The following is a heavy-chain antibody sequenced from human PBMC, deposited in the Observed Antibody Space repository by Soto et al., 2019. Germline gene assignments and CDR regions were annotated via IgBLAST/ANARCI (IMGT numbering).Heavy chain of an antibody. CDR3: AKHLRFLEWLLLRWVQYGMDV. CDR2: ISGSGGST. CDR1: GFTFSSYA. V-gene: IGHV3-23*01. J-gene: IGHJ6*02. Sequence: PGGSLRLSCAASGFTFSSYAMSWVRQAPGKGLEWVSAISGSGGSTYYADSVKGRFTISRDNSKNTLYLQMNSLRAEDTAVYYCAKHLRFLEWLLLRWVQYGMDVWGQGTTVTVSS. D-gene: IGHD3-3*01.